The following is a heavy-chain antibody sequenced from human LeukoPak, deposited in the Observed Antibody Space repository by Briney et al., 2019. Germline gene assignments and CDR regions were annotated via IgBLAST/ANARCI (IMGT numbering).Heavy chain of an antibody. CDR3: ARDHGYCTNGVCSDPY. V-gene: IGHV1-46*01. CDR2: INPSGGST. J-gene: IGHJ4*02. D-gene: IGHD2-8*01. CDR1: GYTFTSYY. Sequence: GASVKVSCKASGYTFTSYYMHWVRQAPGQGLEWMGRINPSGGSTSNAQKFQGRVTMTRDTSTSTVYMELSSLRSEDTAVYYCARDHGYCTNGVCSDPYWGQGTLVTVSS.